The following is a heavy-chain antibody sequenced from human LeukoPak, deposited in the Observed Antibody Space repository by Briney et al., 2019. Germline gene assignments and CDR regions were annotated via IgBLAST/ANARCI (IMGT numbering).Heavy chain of an antibody. Sequence: PSEPLSLTCTVPGGSISSYYWRWIRQPPGKGLAWIGYIYYSGSTNYNPSLKSRVTISVDTSKNQFSLKLSSVTAADTAVYYCARGGYCSSTSCYLVFDPWGQGTLVTVSS. CDR1: GGSISSYY. V-gene: IGHV4-59*01. CDR3: ARGGYCSSTSCYLVFDP. J-gene: IGHJ5*02. CDR2: IYYSGST. D-gene: IGHD2-2*01.